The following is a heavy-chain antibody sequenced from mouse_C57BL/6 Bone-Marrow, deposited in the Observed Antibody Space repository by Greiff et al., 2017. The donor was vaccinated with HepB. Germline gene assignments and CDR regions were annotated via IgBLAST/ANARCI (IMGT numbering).Heavy chain of an antibody. CDR1: GYSFTDYN. CDR2: INPNYGTT. CDR3: ARGEDYGYDGFDY. D-gene: IGHD2-2*01. V-gene: IGHV1-39*01. Sequence: VMPGASVKISCKASGYSFTDYNMNWVKQSNGKSLEWIGVINPNYGTTSYNQKFKGKATLTVDQSSSTAYMQLNSLTSEDSAVYYCARGEDYGYDGFDYWGQGTTLTVSS. J-gene: IGHJ2*01.